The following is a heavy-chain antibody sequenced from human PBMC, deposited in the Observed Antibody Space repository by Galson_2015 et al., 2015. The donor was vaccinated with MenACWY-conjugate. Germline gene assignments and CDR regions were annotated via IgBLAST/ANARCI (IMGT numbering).Heavy chain of an antibody. CDR1: GISFSRHA. J-gene: IGHJ5*02. Sequence: LRLSCADSGISFSRHAMSWVRQAPGKGLEWVSGISSSGITQYADSVKGRFTISRDNSNNTLFLQMTRLRVEDTAVYYCAKRESFGYGWFDPWGQGTLVTVSS. CDR2: ISSSGIT. CDR3: AKRESFGYGWFDP. V-gene: IGHV3-23*01. D-gene: IGHD5-18*01.